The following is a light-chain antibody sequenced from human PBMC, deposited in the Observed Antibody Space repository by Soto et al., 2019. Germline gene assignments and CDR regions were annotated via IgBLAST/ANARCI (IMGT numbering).Light chain of an antibody. CDR3: CSYAASYTPLYV. Sequence: QSALTQPRSVSGSPGQSVTISCTGTSSDVGVYNYVSWYQQHPGKAPKLMIYDVSKRPSGVPDRFSGSKSGNTASLTISGLQAEDEADYYCCSYAASYTPLYVFGTGTKVTVL. CDR2: DVS. J-gene: IGLJ1*01. V-gene: IGLV2-11*01. CDR1: SSDVGVYNY.